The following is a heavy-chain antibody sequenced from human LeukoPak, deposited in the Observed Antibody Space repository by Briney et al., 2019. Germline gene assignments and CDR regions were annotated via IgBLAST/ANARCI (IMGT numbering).Heavy chain of an antibody. CDR1: GFTFSSHE. Sequence: PGGSLRLSCAASGFTFSSHEMNWVRQAPGKGLEWVSYISSSGSTIYYADSVKGRFTISRGNAKNSLYLQMNSLRAEDTAVYYCARVTEGITMVRGVIGAFDIWGQGTMVTVSS. CDR3: ARVTEGITMVRGVIGAFDI. V-gene: IGHV3-48*03. CDR2: ISSSGSTI. J-gene: IGHJ3*02. D-gene: IGHD3-10*01.